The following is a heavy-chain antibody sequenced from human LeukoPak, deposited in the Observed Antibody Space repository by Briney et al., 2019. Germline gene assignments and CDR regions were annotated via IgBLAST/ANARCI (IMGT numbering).Heavy chain of an antibody. CDR3: AKDRSSCTTTTCFFDY. Sequence: GGSLRLSCAASGFTFTDIAMSWVRQPPGKGLEWVSAISADGAYTYYADSVKGRFTISRDNSKSTLLLQMNSLKAEDSALYYCAKDRSSCTTTTCFFDYWGQGTQVTVSS. D-gene: IGHD2-2*01. V-gene: IGHV3-23*01. CDR1: GFTFTDIA. CDR2: ISADGAYT. J-gene: IGHJ4*02.